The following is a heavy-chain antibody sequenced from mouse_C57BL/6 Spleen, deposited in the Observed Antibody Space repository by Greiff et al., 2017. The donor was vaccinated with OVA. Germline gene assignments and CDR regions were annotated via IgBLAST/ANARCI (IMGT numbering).Heavy chain of an antibody. Sequence: QVQLQQPGAELVKPGASVKLFCKASGYTFTSYWMHWVKQRPGRGLEWIGRIDPNSGGTKHNEKFKSTATLTVDKPTSTAYMQLSSLTAEDSAVYYCARGDYYSKGSTGAVDYWGQGTSVTVSS. V-gene: IGHV1-72*01. CDR3: ARGDYYSKGSTGAVDY. J-gene: IGHJ4*01. CDR1: GYTFTSYW. CDR2: IDPNSGGT. D-gene: IGHD2-5*01.